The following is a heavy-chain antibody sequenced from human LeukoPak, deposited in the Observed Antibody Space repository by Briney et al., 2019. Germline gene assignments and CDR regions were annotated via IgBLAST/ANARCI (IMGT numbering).Heavy chain of an antibody. V-gene: IGHV3-23*01. Sequence: GGSLRLSCAASGFTFSSYGMSWVRQAPGKGLEWVSAISGSGGSTYYTDSVKGRFTISRDNSKNTLYLQMNSLRAEDTAVYYCAKDRQWLPDYWGQGTLVTVSS. CDR2: ISGSGGST. D-gene: IGHD5-12*01. CDR3: AKDRQWLPDY. J-gene: IGHJ4*02. CDR1: GFTFSSYG.